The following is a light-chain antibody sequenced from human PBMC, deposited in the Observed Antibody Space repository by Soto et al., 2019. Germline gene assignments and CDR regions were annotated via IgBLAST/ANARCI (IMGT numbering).Light chain of an antibody. V-gene: IGLV2-11*01. J-gene: IGLJ7*01. CDR3: CSYAGSSTFV. Sequence: QSALTQPRSVSGSPGQSVTISCTGTSNDVGDYNYVSWYQQHPDKAPKLMIYDVSKRPSGVPDRFSGSKSGNTASLTISGLQAEDEADYFCCSYAGSSTFVFGTGTQLTVL. CDR1: SNDVGDYNY. CDR2: DVS.